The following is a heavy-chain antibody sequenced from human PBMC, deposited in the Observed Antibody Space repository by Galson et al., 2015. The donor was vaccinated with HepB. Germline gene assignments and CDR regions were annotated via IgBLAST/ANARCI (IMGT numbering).Heavy chain of an antibody. J-gene: IGHJ5*02. Sequence: SVKVSCKASGGTFSSYAISWVRQAPGQGLEWMGRIIPILGIANYAQKFQGRVTITADKSTSTAYMELSSLRSEDTAVYYCASTHVNIAAAGSNWFDPWGQGTLVTVSS. D-gene: IGHD6-13*01. CDR3: ASTHVNIAAAGSNWFDP. CDR1: GGTFSSYA. V-gene: IGHV1-69*04. CDR2: IIPILGIA.